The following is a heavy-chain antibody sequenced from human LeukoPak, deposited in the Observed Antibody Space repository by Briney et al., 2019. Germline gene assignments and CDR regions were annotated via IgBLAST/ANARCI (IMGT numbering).Heavy chain of an antibody. CDR2: INPNSGGT. V-gene: IGHV1-2*02. Sequence: GASVKVSCKASGYTFTGYYMHWVRQAPGQGLEWMGWINPNSGGTNYAQKFQGRVTMTRDTSISTAYMELSRLRSDDTAVYYCARVLDYDILTGPDYWGQGTLVTVSS. D-gene: IGHD3-9*01. J-gene: IGHJ4*02. CDR3: ARVLDYDILTGPDY. CDR1: GYTFTGYY.